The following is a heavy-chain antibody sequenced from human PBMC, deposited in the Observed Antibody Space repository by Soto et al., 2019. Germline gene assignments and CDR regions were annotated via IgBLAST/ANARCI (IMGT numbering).Heavy chain of an antibody. CDR1: GGSINSGEYY. CDR2: ISYSGST. J-gene: IGHJ6*02. CDR3: ARQGPYGMDV. V-gene: IGHV4-30-4*01. Sequence: SETLSLTCTGSGGSINSGEYYWTWIRQPPGKGLEWIGYISYSGSTHYSPSLKSRVTISVDTSKNQFSLMLSSVTAADTALYYCARQGPYGMDVWGQGTTVTVSS.